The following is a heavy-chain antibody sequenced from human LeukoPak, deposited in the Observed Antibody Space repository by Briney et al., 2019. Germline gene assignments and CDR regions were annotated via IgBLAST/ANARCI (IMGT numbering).Heavy chain of an antibody. V-gene: IGHV1-18*01. CDR2: ISAYNGDT. Sequence: ASVKVSCKASGYTFTSYGISWVRQAPGQGLEWMGWISAYNGDTNYAQNLQGRVTMTTDASTSTAYMDLRSLRSDDTAVYYCARGDCSSTTCYVTFDYWGQGTLVIVSS. CDR1: GYTFTSYG. CDR3: ARGDCSSTTCYVTFDY. J-gene: IGHJ4*02. D-gene: IGHD2-2*01.